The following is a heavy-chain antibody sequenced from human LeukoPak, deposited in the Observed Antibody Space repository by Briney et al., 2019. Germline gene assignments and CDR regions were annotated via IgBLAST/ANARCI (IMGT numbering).Heavy chain of an antibody. CDR2: ISAYNGNT. V-gene: IGHV1-18*01. CDR3: ARDPAVVGYQLLLAGFAP. Sequence: GASVKVSRKXSGYTFTSYGISWVRQAPGRGLEWMGWISAYNGNTNYSQKLQGRVTMTTDTSTSTAYMELRSLRSDDNSVYYCARDPAVVGYQLLLAGFAPWGQGTLVTVSS. J-gene: IGHJ5*02. D-gene: IGHD2-2*01. CDR1: GYTFTSYG.